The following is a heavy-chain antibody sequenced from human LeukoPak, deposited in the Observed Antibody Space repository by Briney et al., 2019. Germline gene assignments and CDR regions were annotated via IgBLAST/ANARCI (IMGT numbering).Heavy chain of an antibody. CDR3: ARDRELLGYCSSTSCYYYYGMDV. CDR2: INSDGSST. D-gene: IGHD2-2*01. CDR1: RFTFGTYW. V-gene: IGHV3-74*01. J-gene: IGHJ6*02. Sequence: GGSLRLSCAASRFTFGTYWMHWVRQAPGKGLVWVSRINSDGSSTTYADSVKGRFTISRDNAKNTLYLQMNSLRAEDTAVYYCARDRELLGYCSSTSCYYYYGMDVWGQGTTVTVSS.